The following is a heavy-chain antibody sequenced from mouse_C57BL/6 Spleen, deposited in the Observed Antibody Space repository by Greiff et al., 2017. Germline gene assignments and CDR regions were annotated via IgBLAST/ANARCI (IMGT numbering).Heavy chain of an antibody. V-gene: IGHV1-15*01. CDR1: GYTFTDYE. CDR3: TSLDLLWLRRWAYCDY. Sequence: QVQLQQSGAELVRPGASVTLSCKASGYTFTDYEMHWVKQTPVHGLEWIGAIDPETGGTAYNQKFKGKAILTADKSSSTAYMELRSLTSEDSAVYYCTSLDLLWLRRWAYCDYGGQGTTLTVSS. J-gene: IGHJ2*01. D-gene: IGHD2-2*01. CDR2: IDPETGGT.